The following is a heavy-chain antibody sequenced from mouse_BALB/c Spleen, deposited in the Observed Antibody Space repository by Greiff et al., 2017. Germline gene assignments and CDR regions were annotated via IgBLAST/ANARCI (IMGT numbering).Heavy chain of an antibody. Sequence: EVKLMESGGGLVKPGGSLKLSCAASGFTFSDYYMYWVRQTPEKRLEWVATISDGGSYTYYPDSVKGRFTISRDNAKNNLYLQMSSLKSEDTAMYYCARAHDGYYGYFDVWGAGTTVTVSS. CDR2: ISDGGSYT. D-gene: IGHD2-3*01. CDR1: GFTFSDYY. CDR3: ARAHDGYYGYFDV. J-gene: IGHJ1*01. V-gene: IGHV5-4*02.